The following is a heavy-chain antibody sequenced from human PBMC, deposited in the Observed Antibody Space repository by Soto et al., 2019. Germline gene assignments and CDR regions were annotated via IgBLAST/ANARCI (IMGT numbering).Heavy chain of an antibody. CDR2: IKQDGTEK. V-gene: IGHV3-7*01. CDR1: GFSFSSYW. Sequence: EVQLVESGGGLVQSGGSLRLSCAASGFSFSSYWMSWVRQAPGKGLEWVAKIKQDGTEKYYVDSVKGRFTISRDNAKNSLYRQMSTLRDEDTAVYYCAREGAGCFDLWGRGTLVSVSS. CDR3: AREGAGCFDL. J-gene: IGHJ2*01. D-gene: IGHD1-26*01.